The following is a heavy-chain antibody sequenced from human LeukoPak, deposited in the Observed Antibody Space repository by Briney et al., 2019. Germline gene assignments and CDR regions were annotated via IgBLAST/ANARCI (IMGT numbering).Heavy chain of an antibody. CDR2: IIPIFGTA. J-gene: IGHJ4*02. V-gene: IGHV1-69*05. D-gene: IGHD2/OR15-2a*01. CDR1: GGTFSSYA. CDR3: ARARWGIALLDY. Sequence: SVKVSCKASGGTFSSYAISWVRQAPGQGLEWMGGIIPIFGTANYAQKLQGRVTMTTDTSTSTAYMELRSLRSDDTAVYYCARARWGIALLDYWGQGTLVTVSS.